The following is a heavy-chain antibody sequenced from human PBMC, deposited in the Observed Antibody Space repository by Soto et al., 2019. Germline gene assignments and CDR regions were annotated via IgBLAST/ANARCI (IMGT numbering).Heavy chain of an antibody. CDR3: ARQGSVRSVYDPFDH. D-gene: IGHD5-12*01. J-gene: IGHJ4*02. CDR1: GYTFTGYY. V-gene: IGHV1-2*04. Sequence: QVQLVQSGAEVKKAGASVKVSCTASGYTFTGYYIHWVRQAPGQGLEWMGWINPDSGGTGYAPKSQGWVTMTRDTSISTAYLELSRLKSDDTAVYYCARQGSVRSVYDPFDHWGQGTLVTVSS. CDR2: INPDSGGT.